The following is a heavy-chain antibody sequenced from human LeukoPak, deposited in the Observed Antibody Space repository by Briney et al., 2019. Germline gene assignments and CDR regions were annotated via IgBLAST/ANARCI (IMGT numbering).Heavy chain of an antibody. D-gene: IGHD1-26*01. J-gene: IGHJ4*02. CDR2: INRNSGDA. V-gene: IGHV1-2*02. CDR1: GYTFTSYG. Sequence: GASVKVSCKASGYTFTSYGISWVRQAPGQGLEWMGWINRNSGDANYAQKFQGRVTMTRDTSISTAYMELSRLRSDDTAVYYCARDGGQVGATGPFDYWGQGTLVTVSS. CDR3: ARDGGQVGATGPFDY.